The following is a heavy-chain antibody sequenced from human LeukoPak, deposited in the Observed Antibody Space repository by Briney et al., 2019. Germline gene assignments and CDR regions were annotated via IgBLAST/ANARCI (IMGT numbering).Heavy chain of an antibody. J-gene: IGHJ4*02. CDR2: INGDNGNT. V-gene: IGHV1-3*01. D-gene: IGHD3-10*01. CDR3: ARSSSGTYHY. Sequence: ASVKVSCKTSGYNFPSYTMHWLRQAPGQSPEWMGSINGDNGNTKYSEKFQDRVTFTRDTSASSAHMELSSLRSEDTAVYYCARSSSGTYHYWGQGTLVTVSS. CDR1: GYNFPSYT.